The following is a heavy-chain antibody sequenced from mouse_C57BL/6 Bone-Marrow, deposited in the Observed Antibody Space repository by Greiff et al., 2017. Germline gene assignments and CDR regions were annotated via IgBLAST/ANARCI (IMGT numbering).Heavy chain of an antibody. D-gene: IGHD2-5*01. CDR2: IRLKSDNYAT. J-gene: IGHJ2*01. Sequence: EVKLVESGGGLVQPGGSMKLSCVASGFTFSNYWMNWVRQPPEKGLEWVAQIRLKSDNYATHYAESVKGRFTISRDDSKSSVYLQMNNLRAEDTGIYYCTGGSNYGYFDYWGQGTTLTVSS. CDR1: GFTFSNYW. CDR3: TGGSNYGYFDY. V-gene: IGHV6-3*01.